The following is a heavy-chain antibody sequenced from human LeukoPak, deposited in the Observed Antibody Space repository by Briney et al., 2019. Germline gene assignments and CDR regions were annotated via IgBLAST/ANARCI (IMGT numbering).Heavy chain of an antibody. D-gene: IGHD3-9*01. CDR3: ARGEMTGYYSTSLLIYY. Sequence: PSETLSLTCTVSGGSINNYYWSWIRQPPGKGLEWIGEINHSGSTNYNPSLKSRVTISVDTSKNQFSLKLSSVTAADTAVYYCARGEMTGYYSTSLLIYYWGQGTLVTVSS. CDR1: GGSINNYY. CDR2: INHSGST. J-gene: IGHJ4*02. V-gene: IGHV4-34*01.